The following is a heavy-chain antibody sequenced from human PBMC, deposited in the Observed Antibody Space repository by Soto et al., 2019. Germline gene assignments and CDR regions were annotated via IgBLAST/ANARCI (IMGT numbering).Heavy chain of an antibody. D-gene: IGHD3-22*01. CDR2: IIPILGTP. CDR1: GDTFSTYS. V-gene: IGHV1-69*08. CDR3: ARERSRYDRSGYYRPDY. J-gene: IGHJ4*02. Sequence: SVKVSCKASGDTFSTYSISWVRQAPGQGLEWLGGIIPILGTPSYAQRFQGRVTITADKSTSTAYMELSSLRSEDTAVYYCARERSRYDRSGYYRPDYWGQGTLVTVSS.